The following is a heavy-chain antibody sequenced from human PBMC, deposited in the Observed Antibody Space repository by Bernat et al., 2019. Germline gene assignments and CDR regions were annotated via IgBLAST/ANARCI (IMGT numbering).Heavy chain of an antibody. CDR2: IFTIFGIA. D-gene: IGHD5-18*01. CDR3: ARDVRHHSPDYYYYYYMDV. CDR1: GGTFSSYT. J-gene: IGHJ6*03. Sequence: QVQLVQSGAEVKKPGSSVKVSCKASGGTFSSYTISWVRQAPGQGPEWMGRIFTIFGIANYAQKFQGRVTITADKSTSTAYMELRSLRFEYTAVYYCARDVRHHSPDYYYYYYMDVWGKGTTVTVSS. V-gene: IGHV1-69*08.